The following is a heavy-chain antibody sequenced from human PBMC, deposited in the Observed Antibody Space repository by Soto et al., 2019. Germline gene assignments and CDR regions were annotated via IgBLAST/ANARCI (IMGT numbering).Heavy chain of an antibody. D-gene: IGHD3-3*01. CDR1: GDSISSSSYY. CDR3: ARYSSRAFRFLEWVDSLDS. J-gene: IGHJ4*02. V-gene: IGHV4-39*01. Sequence: PSETLSLTCTVSGDSISSSSYYWAWIRQPPGKGLELIGSMYYSGSTYYNPSLKSRVTMFVDTSKNQFSLKLSSVTAADTAVYYCARYSSRAFRFLEWVDSLDSWGQGTLVT. CDR2: MYYSGST.